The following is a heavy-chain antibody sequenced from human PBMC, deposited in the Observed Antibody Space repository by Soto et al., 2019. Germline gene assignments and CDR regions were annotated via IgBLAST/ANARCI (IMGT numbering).Heavy chain of an antibody. Sequence: GGSLSLSCADSGFTFSSYAMSWVRRAPGKGLEWVSAISGSGGSTYYADSGKGRFTISRDNSKNTLYLQMNSLRAEDTAVYYCAKVPFVVVIAIGYYFDYWGQGTLVTVSS. CDR3: AKVPFVVVIAIGYYFDY. V-gene: IGHV3-23*01. J-gene: IGHJ4*02. D-gene: IGHD2-21*01. CDR1: GFTFSSYA. CDR2: ISGSGGST.